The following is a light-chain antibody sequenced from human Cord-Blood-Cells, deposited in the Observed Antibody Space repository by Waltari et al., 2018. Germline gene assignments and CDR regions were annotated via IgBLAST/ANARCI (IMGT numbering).Light chain of an antibody. V-gene: IGLV2-23*01. Sequence: QSALTQPASVSGSPGQSITISCTGTSSDVGSYNLVSWYQQHPGKAPKLMIYEGSKRPSRVSKRFSGSKSGNTASLTISGLQAEDEADYYCCSYAGSSTVVFGGGTKLTVL. CDR3: CSYAGSSTVV. CDR2: EGS. J-gene: IGLJ2*01. CDR1: SSDVGSYNL.